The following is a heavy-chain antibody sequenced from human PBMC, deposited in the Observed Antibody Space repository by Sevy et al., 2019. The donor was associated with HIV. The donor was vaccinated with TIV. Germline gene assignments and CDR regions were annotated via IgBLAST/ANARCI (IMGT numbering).Heavy chain of an antibody. CDR2: IRNRPNSSTT. V-gene: IGHV3-72*01. CDR1: GFTFSDHY. Sequence: GGSLRLSCAASGFTFSDHYVDWVRQAPGKGLEWVGRIRNRPNSSTTEYAASVKGSFTISKDDSRNSVYLQMNSLKTQVSAVYYCVRGPNCGVGGCQQISPYCLDVWGKGATVTVSS. J-gene: IGHJ6*03. CDR3: VRGPNCGVGGCQQISPYCLDV. D-gene: IGHD2-15*01.